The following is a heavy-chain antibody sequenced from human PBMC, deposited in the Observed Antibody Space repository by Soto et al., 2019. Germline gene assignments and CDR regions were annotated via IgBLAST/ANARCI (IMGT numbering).Heavy chain of an antibody. CDR2: IYYSGST. D-gene: IGHD3-9*01. CDR3: ARDYDILTGPDYYYSMDV. CDR1: GGSISSSNYY. V-gene: IGHV4-39*02. Sequence: KPSETLSLTCTVSGGSISSSNYYWGWIRQPPGKGLEWIGSIYYSGSTYSNPSLKSRVTISVDTSKNQFSLKLSSVTAADTAVYYCARDYDILTGPDYYYSMDVWCKGITVTVS. J-gene: IGHJ6*03.